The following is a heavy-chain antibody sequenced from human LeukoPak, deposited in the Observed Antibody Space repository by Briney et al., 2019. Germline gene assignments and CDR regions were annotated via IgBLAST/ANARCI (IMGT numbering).Heavy chain of an antibody. CDR1: GGSFSDYY. CDR2: INHSGST. D-gene: IGHD3-9*01. J-gene: IGHJ4*02. Sequence: SETLSLTCAVYGGSFSDYYWSWVRQPPGKGLGWVGEINHSGSTNYNPSLESRVTISVDTSKKQFSLKLTSVTAADTAIYYCARAVRNTIWENYYFDYWGQGNMVTVSS. CDR3: ARAVRNTIWENYYFDY. V-gene: IGHV4-34*01.